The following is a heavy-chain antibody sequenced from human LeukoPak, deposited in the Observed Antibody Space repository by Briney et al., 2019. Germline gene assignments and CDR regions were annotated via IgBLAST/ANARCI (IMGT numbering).Heavy chain of an antibody. CDR2: IYYSGST. Sequence: PSETLSLTRTVSGGSISSYYGSWIRQPPGKGLEWIGYIYYSGSTNYNPSLKSRVTISVDTSKNQFSLKLSSVTAADTAVYYCARSGYYGSGSYYNVDYYGMDVWGQGTTVTVSS. J-gene: IGHJ6*02. CDR3: ARSGYYGSGSYYNVDYYGMDV. D-gene: IGHD3-10*01. V-gene: IGHV4-59*08. CDR1: GGSISSYY.